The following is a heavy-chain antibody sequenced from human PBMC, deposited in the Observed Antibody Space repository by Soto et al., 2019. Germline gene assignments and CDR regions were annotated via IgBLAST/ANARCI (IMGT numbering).Heavy chain of an antibody. J-gene: IGHJ3*02. D-gene: IGHD4-17*01. CDR2: INSDGSST. V-gene: IGHV3-74*01. Sequence: GSLRLSCAASGFTFSSYWMHWVRQAPGKGLVWVSRINSDGSSTSYADSVKGRFTISRDNAKNTLYLQMNSLRAEDTAVYYCARDASYGDYEGSFDIWGQGTMVTVSS. CDR3: ARDASYGDYEGSFDI. CDR1: GFTFSSYW.